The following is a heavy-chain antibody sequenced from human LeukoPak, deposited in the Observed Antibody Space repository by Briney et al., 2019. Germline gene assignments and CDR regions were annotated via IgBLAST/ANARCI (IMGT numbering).Heavy chain of an antibody. CDR2: ISGSSSYI. CDR1: GFTFSSYS. CDR3: ARDQSSVAGTTYNWFDP. Sequence: PGGSLRLSCAASGFTFSSYSMNWIRQAPGKGLEWVSSISGSSSYIHYADSVKGRFTISRDNAKNSLYLQMNSLRAEDTAVYYCARDQSSVAGTTYNWFDPWGQGTLVTVSS. D-gene: IGHD6-19*01. J-gene: IGHJ5*02. V-gene: IGHV3-21*01.